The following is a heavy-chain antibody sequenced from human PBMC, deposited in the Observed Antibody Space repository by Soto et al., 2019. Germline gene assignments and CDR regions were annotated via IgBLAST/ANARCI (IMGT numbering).Heavy chain of an antibody. CDR2: IYYSGST. V-gene: IGHV4-31*03. CDR3: ARDYYDSSGYRHHDAFDI. D-gene: IGHD3-22*01. CDR1: GGSISSGGYY. Sequence: SETLSLTCTVSGGSISSGGYYWSWIRQHPGKGLEWIGYIYYSGSTYYNPSLKSRVTISVDTSKNQFSLKLSSVTAADTAVYYCARDYYDSSGYRHHDAFDIWGQGTMVTVSS. J-gene: IGHJ3*02.